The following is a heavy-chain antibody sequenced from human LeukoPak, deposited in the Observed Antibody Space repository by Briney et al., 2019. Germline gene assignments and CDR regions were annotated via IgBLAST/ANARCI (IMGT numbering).Heavy chain of an antibody. CDR2: ISYDGSNK. Sequence: GGSLRLSRAASGFTFSSYAMHWVRQAPGKGLEWVAVISYDGSNKYYADSVKGRFTISRDNSKNTLYLQMNSLRAEDTAVYYCARDLVPIAVAVHFDYWGQGTLVTVSS. D-gene: IGHD6-19*01. CDR1: GFTFSSYA. V-gene: IGHV3-30-3*01. CDR3: ARDLVPIAVAVHFDY. J-gene: IGHJ4*02.